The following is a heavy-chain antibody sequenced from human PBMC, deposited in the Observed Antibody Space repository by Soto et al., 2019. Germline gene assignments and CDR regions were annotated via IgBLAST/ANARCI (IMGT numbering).Heavy chain of an antibody. Sequence: VQLVESGGGVVQPGRSLRLSCAASGFTFSSYGMHWVRQAPGKGLEWVAVIWYDGSNKYYADSVKGRFTISRDNSKNTLYLQMNSLRAEDTAVYYCARDRRGSYYYGMDVWGQGTTVTVSS. V-gene: IGHV3-33*01. CDR2: IWYDGSNK. J-gene: IGHJ6*02. CDR1: GFTFSSYG. CDR3: ARDRRGSYYYGMDV. D-gene: IGHD3-16*01.